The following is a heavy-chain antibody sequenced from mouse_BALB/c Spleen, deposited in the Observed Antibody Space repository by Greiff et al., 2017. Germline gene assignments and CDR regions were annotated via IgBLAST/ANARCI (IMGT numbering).Heavy chain of an antibody. CDR2: ISDGGSYT. J-gene: IGHJ3*01. CDR3: ARGEYGNDLGGWFAY. D-gene: IGHD2-10*02. CDR1: GFTFSDYY. Sequence: DVKLVESGGGLVKPGGSLKLSCAASGFTFSDYYMYWVRQTPEKRLEWVATISDGGSYTYYPDSVKGRFTISRDNAKNNLYLQMSSLKSEDTAMYYCARGEYGNDLGGWFAYWGQGTLVTVSA. V-gene: IGHV5-4*02.